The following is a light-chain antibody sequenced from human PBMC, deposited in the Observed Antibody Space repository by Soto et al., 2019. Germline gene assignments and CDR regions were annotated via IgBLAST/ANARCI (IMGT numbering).Light chain of an antibody. Sequence: DIPMTQSPSSLSASVGDRVTITCRASQGISTYLNWYQQKPGKAPKLLSYAASCFQSGVRTRYSGSGSETDFTLTITGLQPEDFETYSWPHSTTWMFGQGTKVDI. CDR2: AAS. J-gene: IGKJ1*01. V-gene: IGKV1-39*01. CDR3: PHSTTWM. CDR1: QGISTY.